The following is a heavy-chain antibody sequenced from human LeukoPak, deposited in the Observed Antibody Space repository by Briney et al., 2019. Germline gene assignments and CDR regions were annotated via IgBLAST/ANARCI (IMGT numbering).Heavy chain of an antibody. CDR1: GGSISSYY. Sequence: ETLSLTCTVSGGSISSYYWSWIRQPPGKGLEWIGYIYYSGSTNYKPSLKSRVTISVDTSKNQFSLKLNSVTAADTAVYYCARGGYYGSGNDFRFDPWGQGTLVTVSS. CDR2: IYYSGST. J-gene: IGHJ5*02. V-gene: IGHV4-59*01. D-gene: IGHD3-10*01. CDR3: ARGGYYGSGNDFRFDP.